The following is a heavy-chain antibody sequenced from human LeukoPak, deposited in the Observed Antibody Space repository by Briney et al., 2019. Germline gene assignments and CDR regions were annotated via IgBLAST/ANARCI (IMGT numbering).Heavy chain of an antibody. V-gene: IGHV4-34*01. D-gene: IGHD5-18*01. CDR1: GGSFSGYY. J-gene: IGHJ5*02. Sequence: SETLSLTCAVYGGSFSGYYWSWIRQPPGKGLEWIGEINHSGSTNYNPSLKSRVTISVDTSKNQFSLKLSSVTAADTAVYYCARGTTGIQLWLRTGPNWFDPWGQGTLVTVSS. CDR3: ARGTTGIQLWLRTGPNWFDP. CDR2: INHSGST.